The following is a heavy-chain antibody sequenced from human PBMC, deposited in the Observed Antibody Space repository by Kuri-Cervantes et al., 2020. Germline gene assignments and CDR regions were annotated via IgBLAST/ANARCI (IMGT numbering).Heavy chain of an antibody. J-gene: IGHJ6*02. CDR1: GFTFSSHW. D-gene: IGHD3-10*01. V-gene: IGHV3-7*01. Sequence: GESLKISCAASGFTFSSHWMSWVRQAPGKGLESVANIKQDGSEKYYVDSVKGRFTISRDNAKNTLYLQMNSLRAEDTAVYYCARDGNYGWSPGYYGMDVWGQGTTVTVSS. CDR2: IKQDGSEK. CDR3: ARDGNYGWSPGYYGMDV.